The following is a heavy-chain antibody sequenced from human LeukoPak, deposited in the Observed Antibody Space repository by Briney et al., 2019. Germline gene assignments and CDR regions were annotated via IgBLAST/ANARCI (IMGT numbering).Heavy chain of an antibody. CDR2: IYYSGST. Sequence: NSSQTLSLTCTVSGGSISSGDYYWSWIRQPPGKGLEWIGYIYYSGSTYYNPSLKSRVTISVDTSKNQFSLKLSSVTASDTAVYYCARVLVGGSYYEKWHAFDIWGQGTMVTVSS. J-gene: IGHJ3*02. CDR3: ARVLVGGSYYEKWHAFDI. D-gene: IGHD1-26*01. V-gene: IGHV4-30-4*08. CDR1: GGSISSGDYY.